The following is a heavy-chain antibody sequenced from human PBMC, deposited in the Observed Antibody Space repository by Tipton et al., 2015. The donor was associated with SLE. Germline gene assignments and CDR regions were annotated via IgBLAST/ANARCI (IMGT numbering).Heavy chain of an antibody. CDR2: INHSGST. CDR1: GGSFSGYY. V-gene: IGHV4-34*01. CDR3: ARTSSSWAPFDY. D-gene: IGHD6-13*01. J-gene: IGHJ4*02. Sequence: TLSLTCAVYGGSFSGYYWSWIRQPPGKGLEWIGEINHSGSTNYNPSLKSRVTISVDMSKNQFSLKLSSVTAADTAVYYCARTSSSWAPFDYWGQGTLVTVSS.